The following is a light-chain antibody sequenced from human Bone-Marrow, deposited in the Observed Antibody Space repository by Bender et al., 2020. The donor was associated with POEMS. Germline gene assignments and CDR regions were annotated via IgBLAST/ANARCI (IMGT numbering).Light chain of an antibody. CDR2: DRT. Sequence: QSALTQPASVSGSPGQSITISCTGTSSDVGSYNLVSWYQEHPGKAPKLLIYDRTKRPSGISDRFSASKSGNTASLTISGLQAEDEADYYCCSYANFGIYVFGTGTTVTVL. CDR3: CSYANFGIYV. J-gene: IGLJ1*01. V-gene: IGLV2-23*01. CDR1: SSDVGSYNL.